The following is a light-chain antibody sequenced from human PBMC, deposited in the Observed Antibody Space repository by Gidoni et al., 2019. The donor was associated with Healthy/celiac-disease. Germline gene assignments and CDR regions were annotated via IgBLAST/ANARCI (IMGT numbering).Light chain of an antibody. V-gene: IGKV3-20*01. CDR1: QSVSSSY. CDR2: GAS. Sequence: ESVLTQSPGTLSLSPGERATLSCRASQSVSSSYLAWYQQKPGQATRLLIYGASSRAAGIPDRFSGSGSGTDFTLTISRLEPEDFAVYYCQQYGSSSTFGPGTKVDIK. J-gene: IGKJ3*01. CDR3: QQYGSSST.